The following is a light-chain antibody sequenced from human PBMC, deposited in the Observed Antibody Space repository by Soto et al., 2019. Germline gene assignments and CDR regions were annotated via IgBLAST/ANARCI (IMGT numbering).Light chain of an antibody. Sequence: DIQMTQSPATLSASVGDSVTITCRASQSITNWLAWYQLKPGKAPKLLIHEASNLHSGVSSRFTGSGSGTYFTLTITSLQPEDFATYYCQQYKSYWTFGQGTRVDLK. V-gene: IGKV1-5*03. CDR1: QSITNW. J-gene: IGKJ1*01. CDR2: EAS. CDR3: QQYKSYWT.